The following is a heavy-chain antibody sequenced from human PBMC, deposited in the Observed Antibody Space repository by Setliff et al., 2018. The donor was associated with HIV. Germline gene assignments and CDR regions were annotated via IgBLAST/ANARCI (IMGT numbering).Heavy chain of an antibody. CDR3: ASWGAGSNSGFDY. CDR2: IYYSGTT. J-gene: IGHJ4*02. D-gene: IGHD3-16*01. Sequence: LSLTCTVSGGSINITNFYWAWIRQPPGKGLEWLGSIYYSGTTYVHPSLKSRVTISIDTFKSQFSLKLRSVNAADTAVYYCASWGAGSNSGFDYWGRGTLVTVS. CDR1: GGSINITNFY. V-gene: IGHV4-39*07.